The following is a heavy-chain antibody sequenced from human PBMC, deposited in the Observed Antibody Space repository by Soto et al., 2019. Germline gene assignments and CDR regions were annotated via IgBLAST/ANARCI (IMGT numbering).Heavy chain of an antibody. CDR2: INPNSGGT. J-gene: IGHJ1*01. Sequence: ASVKVSCKASCYTFTSYGISWVRQAPGQGLEWMGWINPNSGGTNYAQKFQGWVTMTRDTSISTAYMELSRLRSDDTAVYYCANQIVASGYFQHWGQGALVTVSS. D-gene: IGHD3-22*01. CDR3: ANQIVASGYFQH. V-gene: IGHV1-2*04. CDR1: CYTFTSYG.